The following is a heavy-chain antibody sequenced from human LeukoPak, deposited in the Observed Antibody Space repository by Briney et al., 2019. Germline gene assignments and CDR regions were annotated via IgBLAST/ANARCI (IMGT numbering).Heavy chain of an antibody. V-gene: IGHV3-43D*03. CDR1: GFTFDDYA. D-gene: IGHD2-15*01. J-gene: IGHJ4*02. Sequence: PGGSLRLSCAASGFTFDDYAMHWVRQAPGKGLEWVSLISWDGGSTYYADSVKGRFTISRANSKNSLYLQMNSLSTEDTALYYCAKVQGDCSGGSCYYFDYWAQGTLVTVFS. CDR2: ISWDGGST. CDR3: AKVQGDCSGGSCYYFDY.